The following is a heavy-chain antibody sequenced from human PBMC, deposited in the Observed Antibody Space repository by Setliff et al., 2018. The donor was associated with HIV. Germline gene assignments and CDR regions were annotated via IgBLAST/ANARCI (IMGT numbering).Heavy chain of an antibody. J-gene: IGHJ5*01. CDR1: GFTFTSYA. Sequence: PGGSLRLSCAASGFTFTSYAIHWVRQAPGKGLEWLAVISSDGGTQYYAGSLRGRFTISRNNVNNTIHLQMNNLRPADRAVYRCARAPFSSSYYFGWFDSWGQGVLVTVSS. V-gene: IGHV3-30*04. CDR3: ARAPFSSSYYFGWFDS. D-gene: IGHD3-22*01. CDR2: ISSDGGTQ.